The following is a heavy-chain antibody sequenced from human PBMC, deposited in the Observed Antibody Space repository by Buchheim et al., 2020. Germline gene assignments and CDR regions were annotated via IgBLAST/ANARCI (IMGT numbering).Heavy chain of an antibody. CDR2: IKQDGSEK. Sequence: EVQLVESGGGLVQPGGSLRLSCAASGFTFSSYWMSWVRQAPGKGLEWVANIKQDGSEKYYVDSVKGRFTISRDTAKNSLYLQMNSLRAEDTAVYYCARHYYDSSGYYYVWYFDLWGRGTL. CDR1: GFTFSSYW. D-gene: IGHD3-22*01. V-gene: IGHV3-7*01. CDR3: ARHYYDSSGYYYVWYFDL. J-gene: IGHJ2*01.